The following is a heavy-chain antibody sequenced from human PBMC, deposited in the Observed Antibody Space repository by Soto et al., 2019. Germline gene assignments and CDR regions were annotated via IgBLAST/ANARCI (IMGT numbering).Heavy chain of an antibody. J-gene: IGHJ3*02. V-gene: IGHV1-69*01. CDR2: IIPIFGTA. CDR3: ARAFNCGGDCYYDAFDI. D-gene: IGHD2-21*02. CDR1: GGTFSSYA. Sequence: QVQLVQSGAEVKKPGSSVKVSCKASGGTFSSYAISWVRQAPGQGLEWMGGIIPIFGTANYAQKFQGRVTITADESTSTAYMELSSLRSEDTAVYYCARAFNCGGDCYYDAFDIWGQGPMVTVSS.